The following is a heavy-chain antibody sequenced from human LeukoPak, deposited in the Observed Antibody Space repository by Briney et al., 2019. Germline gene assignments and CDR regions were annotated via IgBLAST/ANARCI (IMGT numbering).Heavy chain of an antibody. CDR3: AKDRSGNSYGHFDY. CDR1: GLTFDDYA. D-gene: IGHD3-10*01. CDR2: ISWGGGST. J-gene: IGHJ4*02. Sequence: SGGSLRLSCAASGLTFDDYAMHWVRQAPGKGLEWVSLISWGGGSTYYADSVKGRFTISRDNSKNSLYLHMNSLRAEDTALYYCAKDRSGNSYGHFDYWGQGTLVTVSS. V-gene: IGHV3-43D*04.